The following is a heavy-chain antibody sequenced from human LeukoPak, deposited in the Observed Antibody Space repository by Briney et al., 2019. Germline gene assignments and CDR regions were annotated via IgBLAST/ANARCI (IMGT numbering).Heavy chain of an antibody. CDR3: ARSPKTGTTPMS. V-gene: IGHV1-69*13. CDR1: GGTFSSYA. CDR2: IIPIFGTA. D-gene: IGHD1-7*01. Sequence: GASVKVSFKASGGTFSSYAISWVRQAPGQGLEWMGGIIPIFGTANYAQKFQGRVTITADESTSTAYMELSSLRSEDTAVYYCARSPKTGTTPMSWGQGTMVTVSS. J-gene: IGHJ3*01.